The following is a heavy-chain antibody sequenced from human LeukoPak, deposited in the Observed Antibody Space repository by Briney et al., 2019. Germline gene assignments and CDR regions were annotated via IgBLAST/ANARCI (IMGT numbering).Heavy chain of an antibody. V-gene: IGHV3-30*18. D-gene: IGHD3-16*01. CDR2: ISCDGSNK. J-gene: IGHJ4*02. CDR1: GFTFSSYG. Sequence: GRSLRLSCKASGFTFSSYGMHWVRQAPGKGLQWVAVISCDGSNKDYTDSVKGRSTISRDNSKNTLYLQMNSLRAEDTAVYYCAKDVNLKELWPKYYFDYWGQGSLVSVSS. CDR3: AKDVNLKELWPKYYFDY.